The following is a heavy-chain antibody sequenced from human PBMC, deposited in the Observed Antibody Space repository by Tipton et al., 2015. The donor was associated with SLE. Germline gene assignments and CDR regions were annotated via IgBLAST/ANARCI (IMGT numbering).Heavy chain of an antibody. CDR1: GYPFIGYY. V-gene: IGHV1-2*02. CDR2: INPNSGGT. D-gene: IGHD3-10*01. Sequence: QVQLVQSGAEGKKPGASVKVSCKASGYPFIGYYLHWVRQAPGQGLEWMGWINPNSGGTYSAQKFQGRVTMTRDTSISTAYMELRSLTSDDTAVYYCVRGGGSYLADYWGQGTLVTVSS. CDR3: VRGGGSYLADY. J-gene: IGHJ4*02.